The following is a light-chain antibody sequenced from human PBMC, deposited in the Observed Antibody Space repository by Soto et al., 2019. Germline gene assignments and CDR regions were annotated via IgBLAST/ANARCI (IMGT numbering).Light chain of an antibody. CDR2: DAS. CDR3: LQRSDWRT. J-gene: IGKJ1*01. CDR1: QSVGRS. Sequence: EIVLTQSPGTLSLSPGERATLSWRASQSVGRSLAWFQQRPGQAPRLLIYDASNRATGIPARFSGSGSGTDFTLTISRLEPEDFAVYYCLQRSDWRTFGRGTKVDIK. V-gene: IGKV3-11*01.